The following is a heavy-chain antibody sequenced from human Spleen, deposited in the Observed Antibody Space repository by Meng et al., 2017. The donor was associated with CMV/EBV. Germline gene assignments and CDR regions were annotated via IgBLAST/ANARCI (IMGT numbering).Heavy chain of an antibody. D-gene: IGHD3-10*01. CDR3: ALTTMVRGVMPSY. Sequence: KGSGYSVTSYWIGWVRQMPGKGLEWMGIIYPGDSDTRYSPSFQGQVTISADKSISTAYLQWSSLKASDTAMYYCALTTMVRGVMPSYWGQGTLVTVSS. V-gene: IGHV5-51*01. J-gene: IGHJ4*02. CDR2: IYPGDSDT. CDR1: GYSVTSYW.